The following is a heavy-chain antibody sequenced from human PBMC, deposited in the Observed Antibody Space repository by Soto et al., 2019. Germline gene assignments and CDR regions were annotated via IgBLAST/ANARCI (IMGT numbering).Heavy chain of an antibody. V-gene: IGHV3-64D*06. CDR3: VKDRFVDY. CDR2: ISENGDIT. J-gene: IGHJ4*02. CDR1: GFTFSNSY. Sequence: GGSLRLSCSVFGFTFSNSYMHWVRQTPEKGLQYVSSISENGDITYYPDSVKGRFTISRDNSKSTVYLQMSSLRVEDTGVYYCVKDRFVDYWGQGVLVTVSS.